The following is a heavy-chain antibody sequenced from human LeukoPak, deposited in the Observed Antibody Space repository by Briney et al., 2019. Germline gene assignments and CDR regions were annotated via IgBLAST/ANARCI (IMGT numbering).Heavy chain of an antibody. CDR3: ARDYGYFDWLFQEAGFYFDY. V-gene: IGHV3-7*01. D-gene: IGHD3-9*01. J-gene: IGHJ4*02. CDR1: GFTFSSYW. Sequence: GGSLRLSCAASGFTFSSYWMSWVRQAPGKGLEWVANIKQDGSEKYYVDSVKGRFTISRDNAKNSLYLQMNSLRAEDTAVYYCARDYGYFDWLFQEAGFYFDYWGQGTLVTVSS. CDR2: IKQDGSEK.